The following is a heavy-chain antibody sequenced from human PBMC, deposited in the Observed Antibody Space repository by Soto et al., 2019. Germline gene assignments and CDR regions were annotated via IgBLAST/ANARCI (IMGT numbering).Heavy chain of an antibody. CDR2: ISAYNGNT. V-gene: IGHV1-18*01. CDR1: GYTFTSYG. J-gene: IGHJ5*02. CDR3: ARVITMVRGRPVDSGFDP. D-gene: IGHD3-10*01. Sequence: ASVKVSCKASGYTFTSYGISWVRQAPGQGLEWMGWISAYNGNTNYAQKLQGRVTMTTDTSTSTAYMELRSLRSDDTAVYYCARVITMVRGRPVDSGFDPWGQGTLVTVSS.